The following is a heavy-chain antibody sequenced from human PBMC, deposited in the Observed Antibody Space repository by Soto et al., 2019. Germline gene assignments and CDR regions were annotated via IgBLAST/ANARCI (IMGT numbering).Heavy chain of an antibody. CDR2: ICNSGTT. J-gene: IGHJ6*03. CDR3: VGGESIVVATRRVMDE. CDR1: GGSIRSYC. V-gene: IGHV4-59*03. D-gene: IGHD3-22*01. Sequence: SETLSLTCTVSGGSIRSYCWTWIGQPPGAGLEWIGCICNSGTTNHNPSLKSRVALSIDSQKSQFSLQLSSVTVADMAFFYFVGGESIVVATRRVMDEWGKGKKVPVAS.